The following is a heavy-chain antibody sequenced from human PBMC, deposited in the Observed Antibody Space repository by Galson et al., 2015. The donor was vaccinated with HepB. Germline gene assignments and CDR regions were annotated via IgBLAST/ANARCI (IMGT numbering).Heavy chain of an antibody. D-gene: IGHD4-17*01. CDR1: GFTFSSYS. Sequence: SLRLSCAASGFTFSSYSMNWVRQAPGKGLEWVSYISSSSSTIYYADSVKGRFTISRDNAKNSLYLQMNSLRAEDTAVYYCARDVNGEGTIAEYFQHWGQGTLVTVSS. CDR2: ISSSSSTI. J-gene: IGHJ1*01. CDR3: ARDVNGEGTIAEYFQH. V-gene: IGHV3-48*01.